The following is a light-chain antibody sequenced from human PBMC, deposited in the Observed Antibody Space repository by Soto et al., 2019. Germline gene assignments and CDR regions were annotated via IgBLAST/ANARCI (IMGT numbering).Light chain of an antibody. CDR3: QTWGNGVVV. CDR1: SGHSTFA. J-gene: IGLJ2*01. V-gene: IGLV4-69*01. Sequence: QLVVTQSPSASASLGASVRLTCTLSSGHSTFAIAWHQQQPEKGPRYLMKLNSDGSHFKGDGIPDRFSGSSSGAERYLTISSLQSEDEADYFCQTWGNGVVVFGGGTKLTVL. CDR2: LNSDGSH.